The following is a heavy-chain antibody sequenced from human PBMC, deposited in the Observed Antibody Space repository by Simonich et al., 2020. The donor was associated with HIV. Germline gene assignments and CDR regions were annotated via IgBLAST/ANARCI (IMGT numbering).Heavy chain of an antibody. Sequence: QVQLEQWGAGLLKPSETLSLTCAVYGGSFSSYYWSWIRQPPGKGLEWIGEIKHSGNNNHNSAPKKRDTIAVDTSKNQFSRKLSSVTAADTAVYYCAAGNGLLRFLEWEGTYMDVWGKGTTVTVSS. V-gene: IGHV4-34*01. J-gene: IGHJ6*03. CDR1: GGSFSSYY. CDR3: AAGNGLLRFLEWEGTYMDV. D-gene: IGHD3-3*01. CDR2: IKHSGNN.